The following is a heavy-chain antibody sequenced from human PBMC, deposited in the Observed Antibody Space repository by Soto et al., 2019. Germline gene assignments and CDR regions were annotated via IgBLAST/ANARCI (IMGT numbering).Heavy chain of an antibody. CDR1: GGTFSSYA. CDR3: ARYIGFNYFYGKDV. J-gene: IGHJ6*02. Sequence: ASVKVSCKATGGTFSSYAISWVRQAPGQGLEWMGGIIPVFGTADYAQNFQGRVTITADESTSTAYMELSSLRSEDTAIYYCARYIGFNYFYGKDVWGQGTPVTVSS. V-gene: IGHV1-69*13. D-gene: IGHD5-12*01. CDR2: IIPVFGTA.